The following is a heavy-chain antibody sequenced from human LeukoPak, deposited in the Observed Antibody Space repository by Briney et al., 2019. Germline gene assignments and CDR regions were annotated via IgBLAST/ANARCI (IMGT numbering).Heavy chain of an antibody. CDR1: GYTFFNYG. Sequence: ASVKVSCKASGYTFFNYGISWVRQTPGQGLEWMGWISGHNGNTNYAQKLQGRVTMTTDTSTNTAYMELRSLRSDDTAMYFCARSFNSRTFDYWGQGTLATVSS. CDR2: ISGHNGNT. V-gene: IGHV1-18*01. J-gene: IGHJ4*02. D-gene: IGHD2/OR15-2a*01. CDR3: ARSFNSRTFDY.